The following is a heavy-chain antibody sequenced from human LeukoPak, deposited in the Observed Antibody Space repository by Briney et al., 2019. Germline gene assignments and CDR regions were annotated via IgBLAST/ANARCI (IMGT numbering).Heavy chain of an antibody. J-gene: IGHJ4*02. CDR2: IYYSGST. V-gene: IGHV4-61*01. D-gene: IGHD6-13*01. CDR3: ARVTGYMTEDYFDY. CDR1: GGSISSSCFY. Sequence: SETLSLTCTVSGGSISSSCFYWSWIRHPPRKGLGWVGYIYYSGSTNYNPSLKSRVTISVDTSKNQFSLRLSSVTAADTAVYYCARVTGYMTEDYFDYWGQGTLITVSS.